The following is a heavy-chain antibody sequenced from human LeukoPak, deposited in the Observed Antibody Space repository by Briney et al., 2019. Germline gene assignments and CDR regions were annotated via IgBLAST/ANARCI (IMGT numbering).Heavy chain of an antibody. D-gene: IGHD1-26*01. CDR2: ISYDGSNK. V-gene: IGHV3-30*18. Sequence: GRSLRLSCAASGFTFSSYGMPWVRQAPGKGLEWVAVISYDGSNKYYADSVKGRFTISRDNSKNTLYLQMNSLRAEDTAVYYCAKDPVSGSYYVGYFGYWGQGTLVTVSS. CDR1: GFTFSSYG. CDR3: AKDPVSGSYYVGYFGY. J-gene: IGHJ4*02.